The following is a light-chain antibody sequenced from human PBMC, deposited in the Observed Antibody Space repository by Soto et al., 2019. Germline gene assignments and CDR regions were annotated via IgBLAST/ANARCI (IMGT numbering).Light chain of an antibody. Sequence: EILLTQSPGTLSLSPGETATLSCRACETVRSKYLAWYRQIPGQPPRLLIYGASTRATGIPDRVSGSGSKTDFTLAIARLQAEDFAVDYCQQYGDLPNTFGQGTKLE. CDR1: ETVRSKY. V-gene: IGKV3-20*01. J-gene: IGKJ2*01. CDR2: GAS. CDR3: QQYGDLPNT.